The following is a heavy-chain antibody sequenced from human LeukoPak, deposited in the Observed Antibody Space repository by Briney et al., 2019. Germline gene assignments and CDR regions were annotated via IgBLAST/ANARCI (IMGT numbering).Heavy chain of an antibody. V-gene: IGHV3-30*04. Sequence: GGSLRLSCAASGFTFSSYAMHWVRQAPGKGLEWVAVISYDGSNKYYADSVKGRFTISRDNSKNTLYLQMNSLRAEDTAVYYCARERGSSGWYYFDYWGQGSLVTVSS. CDR3: ARERGSSGWYYFDY. J-gene: IGHJ4*02. CDR1: GFTFSSYA. CDR2: ISYDGSNK. D-gene: IGHD6-19*01.